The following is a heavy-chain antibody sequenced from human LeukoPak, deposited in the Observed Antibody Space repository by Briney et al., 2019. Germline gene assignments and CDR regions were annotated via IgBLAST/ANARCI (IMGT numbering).Heavy chain of an antibody. D-gene: IGHD4-11*01. CDR3: ARDDYSNHGGDY. CDR1: GGTFSSYA. Sequence: VKVSCKASGGTFSSYAISWVRQAPGQGLEWMGGIIPIFGTANYAQKFQGRVTITADESTSTAYMELSSLRSEDTAVYYCARDDYSNHGGDYWDQGTLVTVSS. V-gene: IGHV1-69*01. J-gene: IGHJ4*02. CDR2: IIPIFGTA.